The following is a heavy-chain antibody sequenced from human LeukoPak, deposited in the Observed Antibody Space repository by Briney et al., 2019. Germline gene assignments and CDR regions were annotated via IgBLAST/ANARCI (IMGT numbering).Heavy chain of an antibody. CDR1: GYSISSGYY. J-gene: IGHJ3*02. CDR3: ARLTGYRIESAFDI. V-gene: IGHV4-38-2*02. D-gene: IGHD3-9*01. Sequence: SETLSLTCTVSGYSISSGYYWGWIRQPPGKGLEWIGSIYHSGSTYYNPSLKSRVTISLDTSKNQFSLKLSSVTAADTAVYYCARLTGYRIESAFDIWGQGTMVTVSS. CDR2: IYHSGST.